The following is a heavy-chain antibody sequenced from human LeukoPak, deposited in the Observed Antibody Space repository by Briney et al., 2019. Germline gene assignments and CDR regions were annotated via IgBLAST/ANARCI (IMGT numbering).Heavy chain of an antibody. D-gene: IGHD3-22*01. Sequence: PGGSLRLSCAASGFTFSSYWMHWVRQAPGKGLVWVSRIKSDGSSTSYADSVKGRFTISRDNAKNTLYLQMNSLRAEDTAVYYCARDYYDSSGYYRNDDAFDIWGQGTMVTVSS. CDR2: IKSDGSST. V-gene: IGHV3-74*01. J-gene: IGHJ3*02. CDR1: GFTFSSYW. CDR3: ARDYYDSSGYYRNDDAFDI.